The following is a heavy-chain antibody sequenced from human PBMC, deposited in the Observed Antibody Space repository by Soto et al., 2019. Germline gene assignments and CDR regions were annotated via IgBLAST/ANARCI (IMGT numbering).Heavy chain of an antibody. D-gene: IGHD3-22*01. CDR3: ARGYYDSSGQSNTFDI. CDR2: VYYSGST. V-gene: IGHV4-59*01. CDR1: GASISSSY. J-gene: IGHJ3*02. Sequence: SETLSLTCTFSGASISSSYWSWIRQSPGKGLEWIGYVYYSGSTNYNPSLKSRVTISVDTSKNQFSLKLSSVTAADTAVYYCARGYYDSSGQSNTFDIWGQGTIVT.